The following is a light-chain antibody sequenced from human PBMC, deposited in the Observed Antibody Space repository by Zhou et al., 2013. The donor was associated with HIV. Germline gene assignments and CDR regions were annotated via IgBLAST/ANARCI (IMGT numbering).Light chain of an antibody. J-gene: IGKJ1*01. V-gene: IGKV3-20*01. CDR1: QSVPRNY. CDR3: QQYNDWAGT. CDR2: VAS. Sequence: EIVLTQSPGTLSLSPGQRATLSCRASQSVPRNYLAWYQQKPGQAPRLLIYVASNRATGIPDRFSGSGSGTDFTLTISRLEPEDFAVYYCQQYNDWAGTFGQGTKVEI.